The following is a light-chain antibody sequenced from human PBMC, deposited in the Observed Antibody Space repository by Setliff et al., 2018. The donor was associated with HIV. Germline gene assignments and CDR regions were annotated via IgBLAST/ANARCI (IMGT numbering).Light chain of an antibody. J-gene: IGLJ3*02. Sequence: QSALAQTASVSGSPGQSITIACTGTTSDIAAFKYISWYQQHPGTAPKLIIYEVSNRPSGVSYRFSGSKSGNTASLTISGLQAEDEADYYCSSYTSTDTCVFGGGTKVTVL. V-gene: IGLV2-14*03. CDR1: TSDIAAFKY. CDR2: EVS. CDR3: SSYTSTDTCV.